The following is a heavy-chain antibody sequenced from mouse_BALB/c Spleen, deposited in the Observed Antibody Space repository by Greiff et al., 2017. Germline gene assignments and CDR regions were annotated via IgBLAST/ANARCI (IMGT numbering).Heavy chain of an antibody. V-gene: IGHV1S137*01. CDR3: ARGGVITTSWFAY. J-gene: IGHJ3*01. CDR1: GYTFTDYA. D-gene: IGHD2-4*01. CDR2: ISTYYGDA. Sequence: QVQLQQSGAELVRPGVSVKISCKGSGYTFTDYAMHWVKQSHAKSLEWIGVISTYYGDASYNQKFKGKATMTVDKSSSTAYMELARLTSEDSAIYYCARGGVITTSWFAYWGQGTLVTVSA.